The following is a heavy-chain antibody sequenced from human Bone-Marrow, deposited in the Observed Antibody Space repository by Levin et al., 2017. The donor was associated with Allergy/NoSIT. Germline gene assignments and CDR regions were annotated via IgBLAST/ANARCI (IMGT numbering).Heavy chain of an antibody. Sequence: ASVKVSCKASGGTFSSYVINWVRQAPGQGLEWMGGIIPIFGRTNSAQKLQGRVTITADVSTNTAYMELTSLRSEDTAVYYCAFSPFGENTNWFAPWGQGTLVTVSS. CDR2: IIPIFGRT. V-gene: IGHV1-69*13. J-gene: IGHJ5*02. D-gene: IGHD3-10*01. CDR3: AFSPFGENTNWFAP. CDR1: GGTFSSYV.